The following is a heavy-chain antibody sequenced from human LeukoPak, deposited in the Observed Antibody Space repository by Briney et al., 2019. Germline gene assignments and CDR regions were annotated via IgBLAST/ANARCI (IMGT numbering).Heavy chain of an antibody. D-gene: IGHD4-23*01. CDR2: IXSXGGTI. CDR3: XXXGVYTXVTFPXDXGLDV. V-gene: IGHV3-48*04. Sequence: GESLRLSCAASGFIFSSYTMNWVRQAPGKGLEWLSYIXSXGGTIYYADSVKGRFTISRDNAKNSLYLQLNSLRAEDTAVYYXXXXGVYTXVTFPXDXGLDVWGQGTTVTVSS. CDR1: GFIFSSYT. J-gene: IGHJ6*02.